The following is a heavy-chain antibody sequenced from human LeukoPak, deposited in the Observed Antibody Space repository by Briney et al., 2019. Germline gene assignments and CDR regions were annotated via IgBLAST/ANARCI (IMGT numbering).Heavy chain of an antibody. D-gene: IGHD6-19*01. CDR3: ASPKYSSGWYGPFYWYFDL. V-gene: IGHV4-39*07. J-gene: IGHJ2*01. CDR1: GGSISSSSYY. Sequence: RASETLSLTCTVSGGSISSSSYYWGWIRQPPGKGLEWIGSIYYSGSTYYNPSLKSRVTISVDTSKNQFSLKLSSVTAADTAVYYCASPKYSSGWYGPFYWYFDLWGRGTLVTVSS. CDR2: IYYSGST.